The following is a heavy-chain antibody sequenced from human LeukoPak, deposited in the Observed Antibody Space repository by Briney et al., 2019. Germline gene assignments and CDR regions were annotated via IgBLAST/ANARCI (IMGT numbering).Heavy chain of an antibody. D-gene: IGHD5-24*01. CDR1: GYTFTSYY. V-gene: IGHV1-46*01. Sequence: ASVKVSCKASGYTFTSYYMHWVRQAPGQGLEWMGIINPSGGSTSYAQKFQGRVTMTRDTSTSTVYMELNSLRAEDTAVYYCARGRWLQARGPSFDYWGQGTLVTVSS. J-gene: IGHJ4*02. CDR2: INPSGGST. CDR3: ARGRWLQARGPSFDY.